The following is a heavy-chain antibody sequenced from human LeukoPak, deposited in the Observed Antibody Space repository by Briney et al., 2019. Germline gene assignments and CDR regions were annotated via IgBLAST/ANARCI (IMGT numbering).Heavy chain of an antibody. CDR3: AREALVGGDGAATGYYFDY. D-gene: IGHD2-21*01. CDR2: IYYSGST. V-gene: IGHV4-59*01. CDR1: GGSISSYY. Sequence: PSETLSLTCTVSGGSISSYYWSWIRQPPGKGLEWIGYIYYSGSTNYNPSLKSRVTISVDTSKNQFSLKLSSVTAADTAVYYCAREALVGGDGAATGYYFDYWGQRTLVTVSS. J-gene: IGHJ4*02.